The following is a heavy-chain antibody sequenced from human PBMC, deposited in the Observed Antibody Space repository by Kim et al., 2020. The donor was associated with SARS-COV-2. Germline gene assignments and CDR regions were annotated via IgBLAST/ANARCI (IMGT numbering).Heavy chain of an antibody. V-gene: IGHV4-59*13. J-gene: IGHJ5*02. CDR2: IYYSGST. D-gene: IGHD6-13*01. Sequence: SETLSLTCTVSGGSISSYYWSWIRQPPGKGLEWIGYIYYSGSTNYNPSLKSRVTISVDTSKNQFSLKLSSVTAADTAVYYCARVSAAAGTVWFDPWGQGTLVTVSS. CDR3: ARVSAAAGTVWFDP. CDR1: GGSISSYY.